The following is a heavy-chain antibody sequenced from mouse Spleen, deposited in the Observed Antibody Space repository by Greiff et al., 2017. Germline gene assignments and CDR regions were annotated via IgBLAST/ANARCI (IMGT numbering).Heavy chain of an antibody. CDR3: ARASYDGYCDAMDY. Sequence: VQLQQSGAELVKPGASVKLSCTASGFNIKDTYMHWVKQRPEQGLEWIGRIDPANGNTKYDPKFQGKATMTADPSSNTAYLQLSSLTSEDTAVYYFARASYDGYCDAMDYWGQGTSVTVSS. V-gene: IGHV14-3*02. J-gene: IGHJ4*01. CDR1: GFNIKDTY. D-gene: IGHD2-3*01. CDR2: IDPANGNT.